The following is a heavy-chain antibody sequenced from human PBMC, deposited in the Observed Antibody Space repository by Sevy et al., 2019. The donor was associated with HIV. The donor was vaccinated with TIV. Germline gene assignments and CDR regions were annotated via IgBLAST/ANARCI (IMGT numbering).Heavy chain of an antibody. D-gene: IGHD5-18*01. CDR1: GFIFGDYG. CDR3: TLWRGSKSIFDY. Sequence: GGSLRLSCTASGFIFGDYGMSWVRQAPGKGLEWIAFFKSKIHGGTTENAASVKGRFTNSRDNSNNIVYLLMSNLKTEDTAVYYCTLWRGSKSIFDYWGQGTLVTVSS. V-gene: IGHV3-49*04. CDR2: FKSKIHGGTT. J-gene: IGHJ4*02.